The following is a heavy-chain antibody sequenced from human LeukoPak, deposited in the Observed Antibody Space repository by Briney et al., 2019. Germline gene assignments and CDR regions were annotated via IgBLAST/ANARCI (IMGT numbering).Heavy chain of an antibody. D-gene: IGHD3-10*01. J-gene: IGHJ5*02. Sequence: SETLSLTCTVSGGSISSYYWSWIRQPPGKGLEWIGYIYYSGSTNYNPSLKSRVTISVDTSKNQFSLKLNSVTAADTAVYYCARDPGSSGSYRRRGFDPWGQGTLVTVSS. CDR1: GGSISSYY. CDR3: ARDPGSSGSYRRRGFDP. CDR2: IYYSGST. V-gene: IGHV4-59*01.